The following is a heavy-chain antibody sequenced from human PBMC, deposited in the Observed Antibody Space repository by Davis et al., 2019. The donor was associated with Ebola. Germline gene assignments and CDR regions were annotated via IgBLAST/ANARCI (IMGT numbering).Heavy chain of an antibody. Sequence: GGSLRLSCAGSRFAFGDYGIHWVRQAPGKGLEWVASISWNSDKKDYADSVKGRLTISRDNSKRTLYVQMNSLRVEDTAVYFCAKMTFQMLFVPPDYWGQGTLVTVSS. CDR3: AKMTFQMLFVPPDY. CDR2: ISWNSDKK. J-gene: IGHJ4*02. D-gene: IGHD2-2*01. V-gene: IGHV3-9*01. CDR1: RFAFGDYG.